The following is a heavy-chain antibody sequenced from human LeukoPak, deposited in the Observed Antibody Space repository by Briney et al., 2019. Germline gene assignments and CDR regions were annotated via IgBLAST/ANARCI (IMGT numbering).Heavy chain of an antibody. CDR3: AREYVVQLYYYFDY. CDR2: ISGSGGST. D-gene: IGHD5-18*01. Sequence: GGSLRLSCAASGFTFSSYAMCWVRQAPGKGLEWVSAISGSGGSTYYADSVKGRFTISRDNSKNTLYLQMNSLRAEDTAVYYCAREYVVQLYYYFDYWGQGTLVTVSS. CDR1: GFTFSSYA. J-gene: IGHJ4*02. V-gene: IGHV3-23*01.